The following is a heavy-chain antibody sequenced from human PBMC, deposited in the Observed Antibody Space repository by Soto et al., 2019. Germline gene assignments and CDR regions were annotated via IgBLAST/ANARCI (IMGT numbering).Heavy chain of an antibody. CDR1: RECITSNS. CDR3: ARVRYSSGWYLFDY. Sequence: KVSCESPRECITSNSIHWARQDTGQRLEWMGWINAGNGNTKYSQKFQGRVTITRDTSASTAYMELSSLRSEDTAVYYCARVRYSSGWYLFDYWGQGTLVTVSS. CDR2: INAGNGNT. D-gene: IGHD6-19*01. J-gene: IGHJ4*02. V-gene: IGHV1-3*01.